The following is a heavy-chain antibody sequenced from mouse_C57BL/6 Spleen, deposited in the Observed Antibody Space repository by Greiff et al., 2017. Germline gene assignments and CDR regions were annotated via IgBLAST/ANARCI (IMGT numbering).Heavy chain of an antibody. CDR3: ARKDYTNQGFAY. CDR2: INPSTGGT. D-gene: IGHD2-12*01. J-gene: IGHJ3*01. V-gene: IGHV1-42*01. Sequence: EVKLVESGPELVKPGASVKISCKASGYSFTGYYMNWVKQSPEKSLEWIGEINPSTGGTTYNQKFKAKATLTVDKSSSTAYMQLKSLTSEDSAVYYCARKDYTNQGFAYWGQGTLVTVSA. CDR1: GYSFTGYY.